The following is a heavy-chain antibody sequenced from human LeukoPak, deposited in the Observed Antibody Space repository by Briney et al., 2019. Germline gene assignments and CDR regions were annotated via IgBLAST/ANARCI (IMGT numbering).Heavy chain of an antibody. J-gene: IGHJ6*03. Sequence: GGSLRLSCAASGFTFSSYSMNWVRQAPGKGLEWVSSISSSSSYIYYADSVKGRFTISRDNAKNSLYPQMNSLRAEDTAVYYCARVGDYSYYYYYMDVWGKGTTVTVSS. CDR1: GFTFSSYS. CDR2: ISSSSSYI. D-gene: IGHD3-10*01. V-gene: IGHV3-21*01. CDR3: ARVGDYSYYYYYMDV.